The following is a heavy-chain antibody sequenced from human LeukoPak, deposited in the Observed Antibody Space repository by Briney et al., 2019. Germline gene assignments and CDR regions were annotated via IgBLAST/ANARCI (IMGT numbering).Heavy chain of an antibody. V-gene: IGHV3-23*01. D-gene: IGHD3-10*01. J-gene: IGHJ6*03. CDR1: GFTFSSYG. CDR3: AKDMVRGVSYYYMDV. CDR2: ISGSGGST. Sequence: PGGSLRLSCAASGFTFSSYGMSWVRQAPGKGLEWVSAISGSGGSTYYADSVKGRFTISRDNSKNTLYLQMNSLRAEDTAVYYCAKDMVRGVSYYYMDVWGKGTTVTISS.